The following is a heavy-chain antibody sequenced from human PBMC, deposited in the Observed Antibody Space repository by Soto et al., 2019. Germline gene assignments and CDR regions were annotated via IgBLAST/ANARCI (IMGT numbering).Heavy chain of an antibody. Sequence: SVKVSFKASGGTFSSYAISWVRQAPGQGLEWMGGIIPIFGTANYAQKFQGRVTITADESTSTAYMELSSLRSEDTAVYYCAREDGVTAAGTGQDYYYYGMDVWGQGTTVTVSS. V-gene: IGHV1-69*13. CDR2: IIPIFGTA. CDR1: GGTFSSYA. CDR3: AREDGVTAAGTGQDYYYYGMDV. D-gene: IGHD6-13*01. J-gene: IGHJ6*02.